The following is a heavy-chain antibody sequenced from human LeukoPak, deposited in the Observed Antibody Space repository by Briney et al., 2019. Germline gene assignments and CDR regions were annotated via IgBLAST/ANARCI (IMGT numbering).Heavy chain of an antibody. D-gene: IGHD3-10*01. CDR2: INEDGGEI. Sequence: PGGSLRLSCAASGFTFSSSWMTWVRQAPGKGLEWGASINEDGGEIHYVDSVKGRFTISRDNAKNSLYLQMNSLTAEDTAVHYCVRAHHPGGWFDPWGQGTLVTVSS. CDR3: VRAHHPGGWFDP. V-gene: IGHV3-7*04. CDR1: GFTFSSSW. J-gene: IGHJ5*02.